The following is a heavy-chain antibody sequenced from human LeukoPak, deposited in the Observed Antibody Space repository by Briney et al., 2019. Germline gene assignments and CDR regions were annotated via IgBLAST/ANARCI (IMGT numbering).Heavy chain of an antibody. CDR2: ISSSGSTI. D-gene: IGHD5-18*01. CDR3: ASFIDSYGSNNY. CDR1: GFTFSSYE. Sequence: GGSLRLSCAASGFTFSSYEMNWVRQAPGKGLEWVSYISSSGSTIYYADSVKGRFTISRDNAKNSLYLQMNSLRAEDTAVYYCASFIDSYGSNNYWGQGTLVTVSS. J-gene: IGHJ4*02. V-gene: IGHV3-48*03.